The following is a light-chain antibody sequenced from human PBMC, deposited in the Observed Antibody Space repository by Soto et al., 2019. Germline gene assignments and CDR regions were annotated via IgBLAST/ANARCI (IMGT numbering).Light chain of an antibody. Sequence: AIRMTQSPSSLSASTGDRVTITCRASQGISSYLAWYQQKPGKDPKLLIYASSTLQSGVPSRFSGSGSGTDFTLTISCLQSEDVATYYCQQYYSYPPTFGQGTKVEIK. CDR3: QQYYSYPPT. CDR1: QGISSY. J-gene: IGKJ1*01. CDR2: ASS. V-gene: IGKV1-8*01.